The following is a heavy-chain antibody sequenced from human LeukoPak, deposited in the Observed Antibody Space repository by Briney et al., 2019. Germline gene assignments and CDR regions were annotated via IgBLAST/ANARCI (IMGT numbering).Heavy chain of an antibody. CDR1: GFTFSGYW. CDR3: VRLNEDYYYGMDV. V-gene: IGHV3-74*01. Sequence: GGSLRLSCAASGFTFSGYWMYWVRQAPGKGLVWVSLINSDGSSTNYADSVKGRFTISRDNAKNTLYLQMNSLRAEDTAVYYCVRLNEDYYYGMDVWGQGTTVTVSS. CDR2: INSDGSST. D-gene: IGHD1-1*01. J-gene: IGHJ6*02.